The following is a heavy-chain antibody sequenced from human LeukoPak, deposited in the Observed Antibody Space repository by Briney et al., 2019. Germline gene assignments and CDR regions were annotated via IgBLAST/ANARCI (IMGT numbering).Heavy chain of an antibody. D-gene: IGHD1-26*01. J-gene: IGHJ4*02. V-gene: IGHV1-8*01. CDR3: GRAGSHDRQTIDF. CDR2: LNPNSDNT. CDR1: GYTFTTYD. Sequence: ASVKVSCKTSGYTFTTYDINWVRQATGQGLEWMGWLNPNSDNTASAQSFQGRLTLTRNTSISTAYVELSSLRSEDTAIYYCGRAGSHDRQTIDFWGQGTLVSVSS.